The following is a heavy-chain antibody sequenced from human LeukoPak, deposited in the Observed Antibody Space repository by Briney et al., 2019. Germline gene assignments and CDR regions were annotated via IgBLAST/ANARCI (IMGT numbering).Heavy chain of an antibody. Sequence: KPGGSLRLSCAASGFTFSTYSMNWVRQAPGKGLEWVSSISSGSSYIYYADSVKGRFTISRDNAKNSLYLQMNSLRAEDTAVYYCARSIVVVPAATWNYYYYGMDVWGQGTTVTVSS. CDR2: ISSGSSYI. CDR1: GFTFSTYS. V-gene: IGHV3-21*01. D-gene: IGHD2-2*01. CDR3: ARSIVVVPAATWNYYYYGMDV. J-gene: IGHJ6*02.